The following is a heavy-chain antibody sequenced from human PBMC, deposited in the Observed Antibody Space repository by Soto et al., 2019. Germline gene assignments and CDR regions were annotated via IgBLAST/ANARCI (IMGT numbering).Heavy chain of an antibody. V-gene: IGHV1-18*04. Sequence: ASVKVSCKASGYTFTSYVISWVLQAPGQGLEWMGWISAYNGNTNYAQKLQGRVTMTTDTSTSTAYMELRSLRSDDTAVYYCARDDGQTTVTTDAFDIWGQGTMVTVSS. J-gene: IGHJ3*02. CDR1: GYTFTSYV. CDR2: ISAYNGNT. CDR3: ARDDGQTTVTTDAFDI. D-gene: IGHD4-4*01.